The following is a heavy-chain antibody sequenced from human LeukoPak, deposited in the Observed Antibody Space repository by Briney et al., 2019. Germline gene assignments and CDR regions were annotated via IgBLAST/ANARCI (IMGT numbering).Heavy chain of an antibody. CDR1: GFTFSSYS. CDR3: ARDSDY. CDR2: ISSSSSTI. V-gene: IGHV3-48*01. Sequence: GGSLRLSCAAPGFTFSSYSMTWFRQAPGKGLEWVSYISSSSSTIYYADSVKGRFTISRDNAKNSLYLQMNSLRAEDTAVYYCARDSDYWGQGTLVTVSS. J-gene: IGHJ4*02.